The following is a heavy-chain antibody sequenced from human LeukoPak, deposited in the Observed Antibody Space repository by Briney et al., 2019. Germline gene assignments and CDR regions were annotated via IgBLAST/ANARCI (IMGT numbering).Heavy chain of an antibody. J-gene: IGHJ6*02. CDR1: GGSISSFY. Sequence: KTSETLSLTCTVSGGSISSFYWSWIRQPPGKGLEWIGYIYYSGSTNYNPSLKSRVTISVDTSKNQFSLKLSSVTAADTAVYYCARGSGWGKDYYYYGMDVWGQGTTVTVSS. CDR3: ARGSGWGKDYYYYGMDV. CDR2: IYYSGST. D-gene: IGHD6-19*01. V-gene: IGHV4-59*01.